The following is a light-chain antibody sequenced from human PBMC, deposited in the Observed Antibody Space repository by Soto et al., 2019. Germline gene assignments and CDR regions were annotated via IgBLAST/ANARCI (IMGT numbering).Light chain of an antibody. CDR3: SSYTSSSTLV. Sequence: QSALTQPASVSGSPGQSITISCTGTSSDVGGYNYVSWYHQHPGKAPKLMIYDVGDRPSGVSNRFSGSKSGNTASLTISGLQAEDEADYYCSSYTSSSTLVFGGGTKLTVL. J-gene: IGLJ3*02. V-gene: IGLV2-14*03. CDR2: DVG. CDR1: SSDVGGYNY.